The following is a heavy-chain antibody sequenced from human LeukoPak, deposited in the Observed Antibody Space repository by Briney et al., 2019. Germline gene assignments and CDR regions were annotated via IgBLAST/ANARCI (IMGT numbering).Heavy chain of an antibody. V-gene: IGHV3-30*18. J-gene: IGHJ4*02. Sequence: GGSLRLSCAASGFTFSSYGMHWVRQAPGKGLEWVAVVSYDGSSKYYADSEKGRFTISRDNSENTLDLQMNSLRVEDTAVYYCVKSVISAGQFDYWGQGTLVTVSS. CDR3: VKSVISAGQFDY. CDR2: VSYDGSSK. D-gene: IGHD6-13*01. CDR1: GFTFSSYG.